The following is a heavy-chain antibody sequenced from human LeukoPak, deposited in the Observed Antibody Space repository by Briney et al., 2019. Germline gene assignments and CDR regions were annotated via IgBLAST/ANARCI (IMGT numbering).Heavy chain of an antibody. CDR3: ARDRGSGWSIIDY. V-gene: IGHV3-9*01. Sequence: GGSLRLSCVASRFTFYDYAMHWVRQAPGKGLEWVSGITWNSGSIGYADSVKGRFTISRDNAKNSLYLQMNSLRAEDTAVYYCARDRGSGWSIIDYWGQGTLVTVSS. CDR2: ITWNSGSI. J-gene: IGHJ4*02. D-gene: IGHD6-19*01. CDR1: RFTFYDYA.